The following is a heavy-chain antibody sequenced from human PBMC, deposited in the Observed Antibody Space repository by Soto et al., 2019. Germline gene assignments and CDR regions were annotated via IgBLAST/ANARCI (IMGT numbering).Heavy chain of an antibody. CDR1: GYTFTSYG. D-gene: IGHD4-17*01. CDR3: ASGGYGDYLDGFDY. J-gene: IGHJ4*02. Sequence: ASVKVSCKASGYTFTSYGISWVRQAPGQGLEWMGWISAYNGNTNYAQKLQGRVTMTTDTSKNQFSLKLSSVTAADTAVYYCASGGYGDYLDGFDYWGQGTLVTVSS. V-gene: IGHV1-18*01. CDR2: ISAYNGNT.